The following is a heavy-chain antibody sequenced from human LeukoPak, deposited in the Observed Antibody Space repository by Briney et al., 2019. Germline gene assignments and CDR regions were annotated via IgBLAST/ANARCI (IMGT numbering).Heavy chain of an antibody. CDR3: AKDRQSGSPRFSHYFDH. J-gene: IGHJ4*02. Sequence: GGSLRLSCAASGFTFSSYAMNWVRQAPGKGLEWVSGSDTGSGTHYADSVKGRFTISRDNSKNTLYLQVNSLRAEDTAVYYCAKDRQSGSPRFSHYFDHWGQGTLVTVSS. V-gene: IGHV3-23*01. D-gene: IGHD1-26*01. CDR1: GFTFSSYA. CDR2: SDTGSGT.